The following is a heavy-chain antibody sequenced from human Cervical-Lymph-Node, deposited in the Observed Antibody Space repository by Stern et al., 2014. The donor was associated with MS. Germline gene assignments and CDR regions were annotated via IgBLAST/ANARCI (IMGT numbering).Heavy chain of an antibody. J-gene: IGHJ3*01. CDR3: AKDTLYSLDGFDL. CDR1: GFSFDDYD. V-gene: IGHV3-9*01. CDR2: ISGNSADI. D-gene: IGHD3-16*01. Sequence: EVQLVESGGDLVQPGGSLRLSCAASGFSFDDYDMHWVRQAPGEGLEWVSRISGNSADIAYADSVKGRFTISRDNGKKSLHLQMDSLRLEDTALYYCAKDTLYSLDGFDLWGQGTLVTVSS.